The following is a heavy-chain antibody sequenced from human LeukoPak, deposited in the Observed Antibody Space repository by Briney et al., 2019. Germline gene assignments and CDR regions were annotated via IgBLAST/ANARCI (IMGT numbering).Heavy chain of an antibody. CDR3: ARYHRSGWAEYFQH. Sequence: GASVKVSCKASGYVFTKYGITWVRQAPGQGLEWMGWISVHNGKTNYSQRLQGRVTMTTDTSTSTAYMELRSLRSDDTAVYYCARYHRSGWAEYFQHWGQGTLVTVSS. CDR1: GYVFTKYG. V-gene: IGHV1-18*01. CDR2: ISVHNGKT. J-gene: IGHJ1*01. D-gene: IGHD6-19*01.